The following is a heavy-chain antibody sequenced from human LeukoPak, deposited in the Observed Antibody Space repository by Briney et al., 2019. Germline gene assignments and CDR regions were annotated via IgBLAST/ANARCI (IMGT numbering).Heavy chain of an antibody. CDR3: ARVAPVRGYDILTGYHKYFDY. J-gene: IGHJ4*02. V-gene: IGHV4-59*01. CDR1: GGSISSYY. Sequence: SETLSLTCTASGGSISSYYWSWIRQPPGKGLEWMGYIYYSGSTNYNPSLKSRVTISVDTSKNQFSLKLSSVTAADTAVYYCARVAPVRGYDILTGYHKYFDYWGQGTLVTVSS. CDR2: IYYSGST. D-gene: IGHD3-9*01.